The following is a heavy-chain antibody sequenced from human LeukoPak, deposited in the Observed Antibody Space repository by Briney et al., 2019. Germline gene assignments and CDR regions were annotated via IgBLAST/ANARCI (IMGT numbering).Heavy chain of an antibody. J-gene: IGHJ4*02. D-gene: IGHD3-3*01. CDR3: VRHDFWSGFKGGDY. V-gene: IGHV3-48*03. CDR1: GFTFSSYE. Sequence: GGSLRLSCAASGFTFSSYEMNWVRQAPGKGLEWVSYISSSGSTIYYADSVKGRFTISRDSAKNSLYLQMNSLRAEDTAFYYCVRHDFWSGFKGGDYWGQGTLVTVSS. CDR2: ISSSGSTI.